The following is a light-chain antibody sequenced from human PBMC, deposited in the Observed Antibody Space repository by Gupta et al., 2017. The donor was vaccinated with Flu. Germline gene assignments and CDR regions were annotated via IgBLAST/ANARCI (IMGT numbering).Light chain of an antibody. CDR1: ALPKQY. Sequence: SYELPQPPQVSVYLGQKDRITRSGAALPKQYAYWYQQKPGQVPVLLIYKVIERPSGIPERFSGSSSGTTVTLTLSGVQAEDEADYYCQSADSSGAYVVFGGGTKLTVL. J-gene: IGLJ2*01. V-gene: IGLV3-25*03. CDR2: KVI. CDR3: QSADSSGAYVV.